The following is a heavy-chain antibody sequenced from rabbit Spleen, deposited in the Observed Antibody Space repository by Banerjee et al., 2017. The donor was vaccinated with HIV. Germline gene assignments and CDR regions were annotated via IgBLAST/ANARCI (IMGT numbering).Heavy chain of an antibody. Sequence: QSLEESGGDLVKPGASLTLTCTASGFSFSSDYWICWVRQAPGKGLEWIACIYAGSSGSTYYASWAKGRFTISKTSSTTVTLQMTSLTAADTATYFCARMPYTDSSDLNLWGPGTLVTVS. CDR3: ARMPYTDSSDLNL. CDR1: GFSFSSDYW. V-gene: IGHV1S40*01. J-gene: IGHJ4*01. D-gene: IGHD1-1*01. CDR2: IYAGSSGST.